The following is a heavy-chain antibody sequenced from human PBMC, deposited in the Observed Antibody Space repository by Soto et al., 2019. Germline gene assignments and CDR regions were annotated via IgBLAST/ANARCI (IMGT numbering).Heavy chain of an antibody. J-gene: IGHJ4*02. D-gene: IGHD6-19*01. Sequence: QVQLVQSGAEVKKPGASVKVSCKASGYTFTGYYMHWVRQAPGQGLEWMGWVNPNSGGTNYAQKFQGWVTMTRDTSISTAYMERSRLRSDDTAVYYCATSRVSIAVAGETEYYFDYSGQGTLVTVSS. CDR2: VNPNSGGT. CDR1: GYTFTGYY. V-gene: IGHV1-2*04. CDR3: ATSRVSIAVAGETEYYFDY.